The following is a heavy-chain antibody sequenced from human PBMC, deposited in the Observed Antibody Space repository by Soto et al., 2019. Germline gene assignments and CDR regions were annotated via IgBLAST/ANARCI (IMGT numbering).Heavy chain of an antibody. CDR3: ARDRGLLSWSYGYFDY. D-gene: IGHD5-18*01. CDR1: GGSISSYY. J-gene: IGHJ4*02. V-gene: IGHV4-4*07. Sequence: PSETLSLTCTVSGGSISSYYWSWIRQPAGKGLEWIGRIYSSGNTNYNPSLKSRITMSVDTSKNHFSLKVTSVTAADTAVYYCARDRGLLSWSYGYFDYWGQGTLVTVSS. CDR2: IYSSGNT.